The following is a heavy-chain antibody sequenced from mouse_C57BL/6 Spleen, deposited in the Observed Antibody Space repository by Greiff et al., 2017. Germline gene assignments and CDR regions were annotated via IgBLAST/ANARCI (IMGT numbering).Heavy chain of an antibody. CDR2: IDPANGNT. Sequence: VQLQQSVAELVRPGASVKLSCTASGFNIKNTYMHWVKQRPEQGLEWIGRIDPANGNTKYAPKFQGKATITADTSPNTAYLQLSSLTSEDTAIYYCARGEYYGSSSQYFDVWGTGTTVTVSS. V-gene: IGHV14-3*01. D-gene: IGHD1-1*01. J-gene: IGHJ1*03. CDR1: GFNIKNTY. CDR3: ARGEYYGSSSQYFDV.